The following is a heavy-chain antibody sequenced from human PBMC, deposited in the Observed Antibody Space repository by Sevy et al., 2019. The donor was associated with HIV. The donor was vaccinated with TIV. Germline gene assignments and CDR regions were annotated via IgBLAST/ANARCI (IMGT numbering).Heavy chain of an antibody. J-gene: IGHJ4*02. CDR1: GFTFCKYS. Sequence: GFLKLSCAASGFTFCKYSMNWVRQPPGKGLEWVSNLSFGCGEINYADSVKGRFTISRDNSKSSVYLQMNNLRPEDTAVYYCAREGCTKPHDYWGQGTLVTVSS. V-gene: IGHV3-23*01. D-gene: IGHD2-8*01. CDR3: AREGCTKPHDY. CDR2: LSFGCGEI.